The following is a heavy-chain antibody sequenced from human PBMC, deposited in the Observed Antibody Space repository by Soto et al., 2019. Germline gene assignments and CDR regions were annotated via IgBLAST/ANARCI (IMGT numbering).Heavy chain of an antibody. J-gene: IGHJ3*02. CDR2: ISYDGSNK. CDR1: GFTFSSYG. Sequence: PGGSLRLSCAASGFTFSSYGMHWVRQAPGKGLEWVAVISYDGSNKYYADSVKGRFTISRDNSKNTLYLQMNSLRAEDTAVYYCANGYYDYIWGSYRPTAANDAFDIWGQGTMVTVSS. D-gene: IGHD3-16*02. V-gene: IGHV3-30*18. CDR3: ANGYYDYIWGSYRPTAANDAFDI.